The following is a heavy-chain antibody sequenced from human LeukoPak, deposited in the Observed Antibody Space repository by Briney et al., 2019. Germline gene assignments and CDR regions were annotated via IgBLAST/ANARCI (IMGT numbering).Heavy chain of an antibody. CDR2: VYHSGTT. Sequence: CWGWIRQSPGKGLEWIGNVYHSGTTYSNPSLRSRVSISVDTSKNQFSLKLGSVTAADTAIYYCARVSDDEHGGNSGAVYFESWGQGTVVTVSS. CDR3: ARVSDDEHGGNSGAVYFES. J-gene: IGHJ4*02. CDR1: C. V-gene: IGHV4-38-2*02. D-gene: IGHD4-23*01.